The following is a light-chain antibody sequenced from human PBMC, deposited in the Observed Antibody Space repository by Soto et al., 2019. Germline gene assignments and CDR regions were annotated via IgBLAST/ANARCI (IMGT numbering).Light chain of an antibody. Sequence: DIQMTQSPSSLSASVGDRVTITCQASQDISNFLNWYHQKPGKAPKLLIYDASNLETGVPSRFSGSGSGTDFTFTISSLQPEDIATYYCQQYDILPTLGQVTKLEIK. J-gene: IGKJ2*01. V-gene: IGKV1-33*01. CDR2: DAS. CDR1: QDISNF. CDR3: QQYDILPT.